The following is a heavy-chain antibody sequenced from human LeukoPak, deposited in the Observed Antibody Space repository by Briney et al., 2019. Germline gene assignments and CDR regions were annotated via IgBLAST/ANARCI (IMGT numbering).Heavy chain of an antibody. CDR3: ALGGPTIYDY. J-gene: IGHJ4*02. V-gene: IGHV1-69*01. Sequence: GASVKVSCKASGGTFSSHAISWVRQAPGQGLEWMGGIIPIFGTANYAQKFQGRVTITADESTSTAYMELSSLRSEDTAVYYCALGGPTIYDYWGQGTLVTVSS. CDR1: GGTFSSHA. D-gene: IGHD3-9*01. CDR2: IIPIFGTA.